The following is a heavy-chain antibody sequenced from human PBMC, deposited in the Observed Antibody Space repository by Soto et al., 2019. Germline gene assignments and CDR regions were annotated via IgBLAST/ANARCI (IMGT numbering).Heavy chain of an antibody. CDR3: ARGRGYSGDDHYYYFAMDV. D-gene: IGHD5-12*01. Sequence: QVQLVQSGAEVKKPGSSVKVSCKASGGTFNNYPITWVRQAPGEGLEWMGGSIPIFGTANYAQKFQGRVTISVDESTSTAYMELISLRSEDTAVYYCARGRGYSGDDHYYYFAMDVWGQGTTVTVSS. CDR2: SIPIFGTA. J-gene: IGHJ6*02. CDR1: GGTFNNYP. V-gene: IGHV1-69*01.